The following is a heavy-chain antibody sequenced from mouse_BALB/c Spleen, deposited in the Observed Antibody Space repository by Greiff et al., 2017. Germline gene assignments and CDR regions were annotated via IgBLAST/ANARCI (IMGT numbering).Heavy chain of an antibody. D-gene: IGHD1-1*01. J-gene: IGHJ4*01. V-gene: IGHV2-9*02. CDR1: GFSLTSYG. CDR2: IWAGGST. Sequence: VKLGGSGPGLVAPSQSLSITCPVSGFSLTSYGVHWVRQPPGKGLEWLGVIWAGGSTNYNSALMSRLSISKDNSKSQVFLKMNSLQTDDTAMYYCARDRGSRAMDYWGQGTSVTVSS. CDR3: ARDRGSRAMDY.